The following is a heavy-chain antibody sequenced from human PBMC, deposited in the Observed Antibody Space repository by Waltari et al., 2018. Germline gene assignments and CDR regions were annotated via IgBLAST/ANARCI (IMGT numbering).Heavy chain of an antibody. J-gene: IGHJ4*02. CDR2: IYYSGSN. Sequence: QLQLQASGPGLVKPSETLSLTCTVSGGSISSSSYYWGWIRQPPGKGLEWIGSIYYSGSNYYTPSLKSRVTISVDTSKNQFSLKLSSVTAADTAVYYCARDNRQIAAGTDYYFDYWGQGTLVTVSS. CDR3: ARDNRQIAAGTDYYFDY. CDR1: GGSISSSSYY. D-gene: IGHD6-13*01. V-gene: IGHV4-39*07.